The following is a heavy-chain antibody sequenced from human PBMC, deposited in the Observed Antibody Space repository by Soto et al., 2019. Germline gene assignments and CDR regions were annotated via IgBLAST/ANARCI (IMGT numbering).Heavy chain of an antibody. CDR3: ARSAPFDIYAITPVEF. CDR2: INPDSGDT. CDR1: GYTFTGQY. J-gene: IGHJ4*02. V-gene: IGHV1-2*02. Sequence: ASVKVSCKASGYTFTGQYMHWVRQAPGQGLEWMGWINPDSGDTKYAQKFQGRVTMTRDTSISTVYMELSRLKSDDTAVYYCARSAPFDIYAITPVEFWGQGTLVTVSS. D-gene: IGHD3-9*01.